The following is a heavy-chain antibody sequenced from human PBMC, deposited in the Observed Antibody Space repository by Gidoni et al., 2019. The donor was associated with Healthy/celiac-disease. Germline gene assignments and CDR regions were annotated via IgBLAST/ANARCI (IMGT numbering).Heavy chain of an antibody. Sequence: QVQLVESGGGVVQPGRSLRLSCAASGFTFSSYGMHWVRQAPGKGLGWVAVIWYDGSNKYYADSVKGRFTISRDNSKNTLYLQMNSLRAEDTAVYYCARDEGGSGSYYNSCFDYWGQGTLVTVSS. D-gene: IGHD3-10*01. V-gene: IGHV3-33*01. CDR1: GFTFSSYG. CDR3: ARDEGGSGSYYNSCFDY. CDR2: IWYDGSNK. J-gene: IGHJ4*02.